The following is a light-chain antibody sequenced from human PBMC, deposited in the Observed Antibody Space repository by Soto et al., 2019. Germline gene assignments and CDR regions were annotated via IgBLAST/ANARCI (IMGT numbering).Light chain of an antibody. CDR1: QTISGL. CDR3: QQYENFSP. Sequence: DIQMTQSPSTLSASVGDRVTITCRASQTISGLLACYQQKSGKAPQLQIYKPSSLQSGVPSRFIGRGSGTEFTLTISSLQPDDFATYYCQQYENFSPFGGGTKVEIK. CDR2: KPS. V-gene: IGKV1-5*03. J-gene: IGKJ4*02.